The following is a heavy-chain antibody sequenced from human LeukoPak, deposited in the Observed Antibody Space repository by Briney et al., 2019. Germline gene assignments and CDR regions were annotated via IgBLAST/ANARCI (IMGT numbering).Heavy chain of an antibody. CDR3: ATGDRDYYYRMDV. J-gene: IGHJ6*02. D-gene: IGHD7-27*01. CDR1: GFTFSSYE. V-gene: IGHV3-48*03. Sequence: GGSLRLPCAASGFTFSSYEMNWVRQAPGKGLEWVSYISSSGSTIYYADSVKGRFTISRDNAKNSLYLQMNSLRAEDTAVYYCATGDRDYYYRMDVWGQGTTVTVSS. CDR2: ISSSGSTI.